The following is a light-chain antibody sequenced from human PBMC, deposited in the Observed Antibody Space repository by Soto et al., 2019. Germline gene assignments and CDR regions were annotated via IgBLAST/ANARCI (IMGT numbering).Light chain of an antibody. CDR2: SNN. J-gene: IGLJ1*01. V-gene: IGLV1-44*01. CDR3: AAWDDSLNGYV. CDR1: SSNIGGNT. Sequence: QSVLTQSPSASGTPGQRVTISCSEGSSNIGGNTVNWYQQLPGTAPKLLIYSNNQRPSGVPDRFSGSKSGTSASLATSGLQSEDEADYYCAAWDDSLNGYVFGTGTKVTVL.